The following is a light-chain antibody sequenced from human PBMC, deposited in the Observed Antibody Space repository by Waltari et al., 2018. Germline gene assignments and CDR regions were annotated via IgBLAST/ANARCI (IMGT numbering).Light chain of an antibody. CDR1: SSNVGFFNL. CDR3: CSYAGRSTWV. Sequence: QSALTQPASVSGSPGQSVTISCTGTSSNVGFFNLFSWYQPHPGKAPQLMIYAVRDRTAWVSNRFSGSKSGYTASLTISGLQAEDEADYYCCSYAGRSTWVFGGGTKVTVL. V-gene: IGLV2-23*02. J-gene: IGLJ3*02. CDR2: AVR.